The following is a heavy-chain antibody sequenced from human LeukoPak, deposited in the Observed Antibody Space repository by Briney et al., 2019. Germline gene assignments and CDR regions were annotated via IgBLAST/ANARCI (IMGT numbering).Heavy chain of an antibody. J-gene: IGHJ4*02. CDR2: ISTGGDNT. D-gene: IGHD1-1*01. V-gene: IGHV3-21*01. CDR3: ARSTTTSLFDY. CDR1: VFTFSRYA. Sequence: PGGSLRPSCAASVFTFSRYAMNWVRQAPEKGLEWASYISTGGDNTFYADSLKARFTVSRDNAKNSLFLQMNSLRTEDTAVYFCARSTTTSLFDYWGQGTLVAVSS.